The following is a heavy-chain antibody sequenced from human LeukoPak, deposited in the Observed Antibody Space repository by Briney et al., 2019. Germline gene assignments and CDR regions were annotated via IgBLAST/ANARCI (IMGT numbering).Heavy chain of an antibody. J-gene: IGHJ4*02. D-gene: IGHD3-10*01. V-gene: IGHV3-30*04. CDR3: ARDNYYGSAYFDY. CDR2: ISYDGRNQ. CDR1: GFTFSGYA. Sequence: PGGSLRLSCAASGFTFSGYAFHWVRQAPGKGLEWVAVISYDGRNQNFADSVKGRFTISRDNSKNTLYLQMNSLRTEDTAVYYCARDNYYGSAYFDYWGQGTLVTVSS.